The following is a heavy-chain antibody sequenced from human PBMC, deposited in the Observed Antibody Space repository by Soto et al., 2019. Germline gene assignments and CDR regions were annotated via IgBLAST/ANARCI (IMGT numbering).Heavy chain of an antibody. D-gene: IGHD5-18*01. CDR1: GDSVSSDSYY. CDR3: ARDIRGYSRAFDY. J-gene: IGHJ4*02. Sequence: PSETLSLTCTVSGDSVSSDSYYWTWIRQPPGKGLEWIGYIYSSGSTNYNPSLKSRVTISLDTSSNRFSLELTSVTAADTAIYYCARDIRGYSRAFDYWGQGTLVTVSS. V-gene: IGHV4-61*01. CDR2: IYSSGST.